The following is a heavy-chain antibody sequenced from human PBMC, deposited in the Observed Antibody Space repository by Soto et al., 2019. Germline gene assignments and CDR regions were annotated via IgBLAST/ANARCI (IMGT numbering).Heavy chain of an antibody. J-gene: IGHJ6*02. Sequence: GESLKISCKGSGYSFTSHWIGWVRQMPGKGLEWMGIIYPGDSDTRYSPSFQGQVTISADKSISTAYLQWSSLKASDTAMYYCARQGRTGTTGYYYYGMDVWGQGTTVTVSS. D-gene: IGHD1-7*01. V-gene: IGHV5-51*01. CDR2: IYPGDSDT. CDR1: GYSFTSHW. CDR3: ARQGRTGTTGYYYYGMDV.